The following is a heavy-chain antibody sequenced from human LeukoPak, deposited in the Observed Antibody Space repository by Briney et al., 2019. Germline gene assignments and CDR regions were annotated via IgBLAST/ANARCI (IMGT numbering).Heavy chain of an antibody. V-gene: IGHV1-18*01. D-gene: IGHD2-21*01. CDR1: GYTFTSYG. CDR2: ISAYNGNT. J-gene: IGHJ6*03. CDR3: ARMIETRRNQYYYYYMDV. Sequence: ASVKVSCKASGYTFTSYGISWVRQAPGQGLEWMGWISAYNGNTNYAQKLQGRVTMTTDTSTSTAYMELRSLRSDDTAVYYCARMIETRRNQYYYYYMDVWGTGTTVTV.